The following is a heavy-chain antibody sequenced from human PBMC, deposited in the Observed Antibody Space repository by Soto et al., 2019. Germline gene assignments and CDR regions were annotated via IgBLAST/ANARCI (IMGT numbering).Heavy chain of an antibody. D-gene: IGHD6-13*01. CDR3: AIEGVAAAGTANSFDP. CDR1: GGSISSSSYY. CDR2: IYYSGST. J-gene: IGHJ5*02. V-gene: IGHV4-39*01. Sequence: SETLSLTCTVSGGSISSSSYYWGWIRQPPGKGLEWIGSIYYSGSTYYNPSLKSRVTISVDTSKNQFSLKLSSVTAADTAVYYCAIEGVAAAGTANSFDPRGKGTLVTVSS.